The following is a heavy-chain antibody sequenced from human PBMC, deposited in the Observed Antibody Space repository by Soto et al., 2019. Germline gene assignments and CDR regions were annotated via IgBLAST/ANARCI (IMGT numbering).Heavy chain of an antibody. D-gene: IGHD6-13*01. V-gene: IGHV3-53*01. CDR2: IYSGGST. CDR1: GFTVSSNY. J-gene: IGHJ4*02. CDR3: ARDSSSWYGAEAGGEN. Sequence: GGALRLSCAASGFTVSSNYMSWVRQAPGKGLEWVSVIYSGGSTYYADSVKGRFTISRDNSKNTLYLQMNSLRAEDTAVYYCARDSSSWYGAEAGGENWGQGTLVTVSS.